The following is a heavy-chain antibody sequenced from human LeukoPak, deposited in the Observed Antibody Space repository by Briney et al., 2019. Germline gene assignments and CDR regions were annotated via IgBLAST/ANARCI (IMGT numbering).Heavy chain of an antibody. V-gene: IGHV4-30-2*01. D-gene: IGHD3-22*01. CDR3: ARESSSGCFDY. J-gene: IGHJ4*02. CDR1: GGSISSGGYS. CDR2: IYHSGST. Sequence: SETLSLTCAVSGGSISSGGYSWSWIRQPPGKSLEWIGYIYHSGSTYYNPSLKSRVTISVDRSKNQFSLKLSSVTAADTAVYYCARESSSGCFDYWGQGTLVTVSS.